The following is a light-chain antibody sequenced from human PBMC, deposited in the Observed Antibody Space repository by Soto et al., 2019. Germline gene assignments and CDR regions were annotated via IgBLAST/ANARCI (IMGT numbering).Light chain of an antibody. Sequence: EIVLTQSPGTLSLSPGERATLSCRASQSISSSYLAWYKQKPGQAPRLLIYGASRRATGIPDRFSGSGSGTDFTLTISSLEPEDFAVFYGQQYGSSPPYTFGQGTKLEIK. CDR2: GAS. CDR3: QQYGSSPPYT. J-gene: IGKJ2*01. V-gene: IGKV3-20*01. CDR1: QSISSSY.